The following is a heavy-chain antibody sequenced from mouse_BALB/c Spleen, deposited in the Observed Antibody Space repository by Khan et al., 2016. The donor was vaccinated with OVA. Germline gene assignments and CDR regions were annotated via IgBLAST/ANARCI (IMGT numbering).Heavy chain of an antibody. CDR2: ISYGGST. CDR3: ARKNYYGYAMDY. CDR1: GYSITSDYA. J-gene: IGHJ4*01. V-gene: IGHV3-2*02. D-gene: IGHD1-1*01. Sequence: EVELVESGPGLVKPSQSLSLTCTVTGYSITSDYAWDWIRQFPGNKLEWLGYISYGGSTSYNPSLKSRISITRDTSKNQFFLQLNSVTTEDTATYYCARKNYYGYAMDYRGQGTSGTVSS.